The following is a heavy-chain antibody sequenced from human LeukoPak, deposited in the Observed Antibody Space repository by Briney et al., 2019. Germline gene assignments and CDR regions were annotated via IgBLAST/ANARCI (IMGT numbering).Heavy chain of an antibody. CDR2: IYYSGST. Sequence: PSETLSLTCTVSGGSISSGGYYWSWIRQHPGKGLEWIEYIYYSGSTYYNPSLKSRVTISVDTSKNQFPLKLSSVTAADTAVYYCASSPVGSRAFDIWGQGTMVTVSS. CDR3: ASSPVGSRAFDI. V-gene: IGHV4-31*03. D-gene: IGHD1-26*01. CDR1: GGSISSGGYY. J-gene: IGHJ3*02.